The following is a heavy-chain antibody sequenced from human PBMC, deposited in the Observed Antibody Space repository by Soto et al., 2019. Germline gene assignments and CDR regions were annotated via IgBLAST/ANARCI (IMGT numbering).Heavy chain of an antibody. CDR2: INHSGST. Sequence: QVQLQQWGAGLLKPSETLSLTCAVYGGSFSGYYWTWIRQPPGTGLEWIGEINHSGSTNYNPSLKSRVTRSVDTSKNQFSLKLTSVTAADTAVYYCARDKITGLFVYWGQGTLVTVSS. D-gene: IGHD2-8*02. CDR3: ARDKITGLFVY. CDR1: GGSFSGYY. J-gene: IGHJ4*02. V-gene: IGHV4-34*01.